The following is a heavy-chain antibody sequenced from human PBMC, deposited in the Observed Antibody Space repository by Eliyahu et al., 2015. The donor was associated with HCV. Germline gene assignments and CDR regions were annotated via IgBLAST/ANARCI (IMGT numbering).Heavy chain of an antibody. D-gene: IGHD6-19*01. J-gene: IGHJ6*02. CDR2: IKQDGSEK. CDR3: ARGMWQWLVRGYYYGMDV. V-gene: IGHV3-7*01. Sequence: EVQLVESGGGLVQPGGSLRLSCAASGFXFSSYWRXWVRQAPRKGLEWVGNIKQDGSEKYYVDSVKGRFTISRDNAKNSLYLQMNSLRAEDTAVYYCARGMWQWLVRGYYYGMDVWGQGTTVTVSS. CDR1: GFXFSSYW.